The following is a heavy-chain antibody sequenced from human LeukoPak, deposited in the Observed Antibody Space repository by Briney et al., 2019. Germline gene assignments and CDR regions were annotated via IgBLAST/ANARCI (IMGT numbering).Heavy chain of an antibody. CDR3: ARDRSYCSGGSCSYYFDY. J-gene: IGHJ4*02. V-gene: IGHV1-2*02. CDR2: INPNSGGT. Sequence: GASVKVSCKASGYAFTGYYMHWVRQAPGQGLEWMGWINPNSGGTNYAQKFQSRVTMTRDTSISTAYMELSRLRSDDTAVYYCARDRSYCSGGSCSYYFDYWGQGTLVTVSS. CDR1: GYAFTGYY. D-gene: IGHD2-15*01.